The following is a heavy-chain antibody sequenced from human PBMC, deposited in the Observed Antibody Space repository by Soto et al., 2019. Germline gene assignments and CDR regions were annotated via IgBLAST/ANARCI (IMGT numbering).Heavy chain of an antibody. CDR2: ISYDGSNK. V-gene: IGHV3-30*03. CDR1: GFTFSHYG. Sequence: QVQLVESGGGVVQPGRSLRLSCAASGFTFSHYGIHWVRQAPGKGLEWLAVISYDGSNKHYADSVKGRVTVSRDNSKNPLYLQMNSLRAEDTAVYFCARYSGKYQGPIDYWGQGTLVTVSS. D-gene: IGHD1-26*01. J-gene: IGHJ4*02. CDR3: ARYSGKYQGPIDY.